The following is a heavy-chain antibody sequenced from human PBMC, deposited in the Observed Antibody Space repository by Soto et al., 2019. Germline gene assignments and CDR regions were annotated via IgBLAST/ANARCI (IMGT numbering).Heavy chain of an antibody. CDR3: ARYCTNGVCYRAHDAFDI. J-gene: IGHJ3*02. Sequence: SETLSLTCAVYGGSFSGYYWSWIRQPPGKGLEWIGEINHSGSTNYNPSLKSRVTISVDTSKNQFSLKLSSVTAADTAEYYCARYCTNGVCYRAHDAFDIWGQGTMVTVSS. V-gene: IGHV4-34*01. D-gene: IGHD2-8*01. CDR2: INHSGST. CDR1: GGSFSGYY.